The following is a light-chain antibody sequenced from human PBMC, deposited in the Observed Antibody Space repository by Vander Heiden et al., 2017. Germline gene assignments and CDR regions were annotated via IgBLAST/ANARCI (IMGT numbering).Light chain of an antibody. Sequence: QSALTQPASVSGSPGQSITISCTGTSSDIGGYNYVSWYQQHPGKAPKLMIYDVSKRPSGVSNRFSGSKSGTTASLTISGLQAEDEADYYCDSYTSSSTYVFGTGTKVTVL. CDR1: SSDIGGYNY. V-gene: IGLV2-14*03. CDR3: DSYTSSSTYV. J-gene: IGLJ1*01. CDR2: DVS.